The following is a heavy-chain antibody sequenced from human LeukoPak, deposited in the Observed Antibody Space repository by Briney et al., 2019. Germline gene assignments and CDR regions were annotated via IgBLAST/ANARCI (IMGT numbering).Heavy chain of an antibody. CDR2: IYTSGST. J-gene: IGHJ5*02. D-gene: IGHD2-15*01. Sequence: TLSLTCTVSGGSISSSSYYWSWIRQPAGKGLEWIGRIYTSGSTNYNPSLKSRVAISVDTSKNQFSLKLSSVTAADTAVYYCARGGLPINWFDPWGQGTLVTVSS. CDR1: GGSISSSSYY. CDR3: ARGGLPINWFDP. V-gene: IGHV4-61*02.